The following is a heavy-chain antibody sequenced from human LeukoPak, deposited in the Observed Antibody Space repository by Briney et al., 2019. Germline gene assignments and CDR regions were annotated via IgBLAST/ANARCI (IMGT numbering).Heavy chain of an antibody. CDR1: GGSISSSSYY. J-gene: IGHJ4*02. CDR3: ARHTFYYYDSSGYYERPFDY. Sequence: PSETLSLTCTVSGGSISSSSYYWGWIRQPPGKGLEWIGSIYYSGSTYYNPSLKSRVTLSVDTSKNQFSLKLRSVPAADTAVYYCARHTFYYYDSSGYYERPFDYWGQGTLVTVSS. CDR2: IYYSGST. V-gene: IGHV4-39*01. D-gene: IGHD3-22*01.